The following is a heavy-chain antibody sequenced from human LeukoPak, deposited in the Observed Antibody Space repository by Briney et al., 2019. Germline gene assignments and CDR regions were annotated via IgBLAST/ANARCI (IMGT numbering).Heavy chain of an antibody. Sequence: PGGSLRLSCAASGFTFSNYSMNWVRQAPGKGLEWVSSFSTRHNYIYYAGSVKGRFTISRDNAKNTLYLQMNSLRAEDTAVYYCARDEEIGGGWPYYFDSWGQGTLVTVSP. D-gene: IGHD6-19*01. CDR1: GFTFSNYS. V-gene: IGHV3-21*01. CDR3: ARDEEIGGGWPYYFDS. CDR2: FSTRHNYI. J-gene: IGHJ4*02.